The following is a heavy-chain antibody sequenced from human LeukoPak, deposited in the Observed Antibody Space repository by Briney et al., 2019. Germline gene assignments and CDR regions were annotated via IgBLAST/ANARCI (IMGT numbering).Heavy chain of an antibody. CDR1: GGFISSYY. CDR2: IYYSGST. CDR3: ARGAHDFWSGFEVYYFDY. V-gene: IGHV4-59*01. D-gene: IGHD3-3*01. Sequence: SETLSLTCTVSGGFISSYYWSWIRQPPGKGLEWIGYIYYSGSTNYNPSLKSRVTISVDTSKNQFSLKLSSVTAADTAVYYCARGAHDFWSGFEVYYFDYWGQGTLVTVSS. J-gene: IGHJ4*02.